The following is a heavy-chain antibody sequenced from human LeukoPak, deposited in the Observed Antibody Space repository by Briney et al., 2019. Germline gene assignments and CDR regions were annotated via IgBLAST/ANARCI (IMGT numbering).Heavy chain of an antibody. V-gene: IGHV4-34*01. J-gene: IGHJ5*02. Sequence: SETLSLTCTVSGGSISSYYWSWIRQPPGKGLEWIGEINHSGSTNYNPSLKSRVTISVDTTKNQFSLELSSVTAADTAVYYCARGGLNSDFWSRNWFDPWGQGTLVTVSS. CDR1: GGSISSYY. D-gene: IGHD3-3*01. CDR2: INHSGST. CDR3: ARGGLNSDFWSRNWFDP.